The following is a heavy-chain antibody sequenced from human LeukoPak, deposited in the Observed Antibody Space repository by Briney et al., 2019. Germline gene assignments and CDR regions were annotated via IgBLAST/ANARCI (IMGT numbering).Heavy chain of an antibody. D-gene: IGHD3-22*01. Sequence: TSETLSLTCTVSGGSISSSSYYWGWIRQPPGKGLEWIGSIYYSGSTNYNPSLKSRVTMSVDTSKNQFSLKLSSVTAADTAVYYCARDTYYYDSSGPKYDYWGQGTLVTVSS. CDR1: GGSISSSSYY. V-gene: IGHV4-39*07. CDR3: ARDTYYYDSSGPKYDY. J-gene: IGHJ4*02. CDR2: IYYSGST.